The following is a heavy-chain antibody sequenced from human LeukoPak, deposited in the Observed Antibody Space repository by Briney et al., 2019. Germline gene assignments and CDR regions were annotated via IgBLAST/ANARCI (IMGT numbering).Heavy chain of an antibody. Sequence: GASVKVSYKASGYTFTGYYMHWVRQAPGQGLEWMGWINPNSGGTNYAQKFQGRVTMTRDTSISTAYMELSRLRSDDTAVYYCARVATMVRGVIITHLGYWGQGTLVTVSS. CDR3: ARVATMVRGVIITHLGY. V-gene: IGHV1-2*02. CDR1: GYTFTGYY. J-gene: IGHJ4*02. CDR2: INPNSGGT. D-gene: IGHD3-10*01.